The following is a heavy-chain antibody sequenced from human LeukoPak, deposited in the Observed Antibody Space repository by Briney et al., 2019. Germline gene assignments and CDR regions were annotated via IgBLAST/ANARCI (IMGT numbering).Heavy chain of an antibody. Sequence: GESLKISCKGSGYSFTSYWIGWVRQMPGKGLEWMGIIYPGDTDTRYSPSFQGQVTISADKSISTAYLQWSSLKASDTAMYYCARQYSSGWYEIGAFDIWGQGTMVTVSS. D-gene: IGHD6-19*01. CDR2: IYPGDTDT. CDR3: ARQYSSGWYEIGAFDI. CDR1: GYSFTSYW. J-gene: IGHJ3*02. V-gene: IGHV5-51*01.